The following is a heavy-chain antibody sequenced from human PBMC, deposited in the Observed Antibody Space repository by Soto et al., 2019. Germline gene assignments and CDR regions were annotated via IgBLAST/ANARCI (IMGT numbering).Heavy chain of an antibody. CDR3: AIVPAAMVGYYGMDV. CDR2: IDPSDSYT. D-gene: IGHD2-2*01. J-gene: IGHJ6*02. CDR1: GYSFTSYW. V-gene: IGHV5-10-1*01. Sequence: PGESLKISCKGSGYSFTSYWISWVRQMPGKGLEWMGRIDPSDSYTNYSPSFQGHVTISADKSISTAYLQWSSLKASDTAMYYCAIVPAAMVGYYGMDVWGQGTTVTVSS.